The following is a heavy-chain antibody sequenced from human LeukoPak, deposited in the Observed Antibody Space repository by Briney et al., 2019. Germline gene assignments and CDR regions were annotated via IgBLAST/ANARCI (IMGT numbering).Heavy chain of an antibody. D-gene: IGHD1-20*01. Sequence: PGGSLRLSCSASGFTFSSFWMHWVRHVPGKGLVWVSGVSSDGRITNYADFVKGRFTVSRDTAKNTLSLQMDSLRADDMAIYYCASSFRITGTTYYYWGQGTLVTVSS. CDR2: VSSDGRIT. CDR1: GFTFSSFW. V-gene: IGHV3-74*01. J-gene: IGHJ4*02. CDR3: ASSFRITGTTYYY.